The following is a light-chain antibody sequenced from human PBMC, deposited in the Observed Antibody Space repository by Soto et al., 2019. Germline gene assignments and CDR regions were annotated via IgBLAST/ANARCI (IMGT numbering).Light chain of an antibody. CDR2: DVS. CDR3: CSYTTSNTRQIV. V-gene: IGLV2-14*03. CDR1: SSDVGGYNY. J-gene: IGLJ1*01. Sequence: QSALTQPASVSGSPGQSITISCTGTSSDVGGYNYVSWYQHHPGKAPKLMIYDVSNRPSGVSNRFSGSKSGNTDSLTISGLQPEDEADYYCCSYTTSNTRQIVFGTGTKLTVL.